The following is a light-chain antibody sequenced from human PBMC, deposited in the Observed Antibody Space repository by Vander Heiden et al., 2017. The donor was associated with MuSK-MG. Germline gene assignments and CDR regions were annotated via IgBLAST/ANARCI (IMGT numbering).Light chain of an antibody. CDR3: QQYNSYPVT. CDR2: KAS. CDR1: QSISSW. V-gene: IGKV1-5*03. J-gene: IGKJ2*01. Sequence: DIQMTQSPSTLSASVGDRVTITCRASQSISSWLAWYQHKPGRAPNLLIYKASTLERGVPSRFSGSGSGTEFTLTISSLQPDDFATYYCQQYNSYPVTFGQGTKLEIK.